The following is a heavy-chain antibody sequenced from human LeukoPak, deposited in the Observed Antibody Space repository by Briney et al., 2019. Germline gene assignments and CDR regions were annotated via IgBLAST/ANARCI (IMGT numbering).Heavy chain of an antibody. CDR3: ARQGVDTAMEDAFDV. CDR1: GGSFSGYY. J-gene: IGHJ3*01. CDR2: INHSGST. D-gene: IGHD5-18*01. V-gene: IGHV4-34*01. Sequence: SETLSLTCAVYGGSFSGYYWSWIRQPPGKGLEWIGEINHSGSTNYNPSLKSRVTILVDTSKNQFSLKLSSVTAADTAVYYCARQGVDTAMEDAFDVWGQGTMITVSS.